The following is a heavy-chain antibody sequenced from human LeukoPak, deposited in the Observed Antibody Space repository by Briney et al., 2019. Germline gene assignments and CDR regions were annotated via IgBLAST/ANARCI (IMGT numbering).Heavy chain of an antibody. CDR3: SRGLHDYGDSNYYFDQ. V-gene: IGHV3-49*03. J-gene: IGHJ4*02. CDR1: GFSFTGYW. D-gene: IGHD4-17*01. Sequence: GGSLRLSCTASGFSFTGYWMHWIRQAPGKGLEFVCFIRKKGYGETTDYAASVRGRFTISRDDAKSIAYLQMNSLEIEDTALYYCSRGLHDYGDSNYYFDQWGRGTQVTVSS. CDR2: IRKKGYGETT.